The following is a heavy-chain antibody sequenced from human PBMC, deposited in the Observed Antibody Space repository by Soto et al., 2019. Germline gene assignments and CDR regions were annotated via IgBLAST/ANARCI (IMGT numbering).Heavy chain of an antibody. CDR1: GGSINSNNYY. Sequence: SETLSLTCSVSGGSINSNNYYWGWIRQPPGKGLEWIGSIYYSGYTYYNPSLKSRITTSLDTSKNQVSLKLSSVTAADTAVYYCARHAGSGSYADWYFDIWGRGTLVTVSS. CDR3: ARHAGSGSYADWYFDI. CDR2: IYYSGYT. D-gene: IGHD3-10*01. J-gene: IGHJ2*01. V-gene: IGHV4-39*01.